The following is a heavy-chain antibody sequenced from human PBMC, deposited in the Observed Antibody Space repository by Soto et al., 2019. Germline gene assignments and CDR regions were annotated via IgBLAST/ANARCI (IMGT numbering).Heavy chain of an antibody. D-gene: IGHD3-10*01. V-gene: IGHV4-34*01. CDR2: INHSGST. J-gene: IGHJ6*02. Sequence: SETLSLTCAVYGGSFSGYYWSWIRQPPGKGLEWIGEINHSGSTNYNPSLKSRVTISVDTSKNQFSLKLSSVTAADTAVYYCARGKPEGVLLWFGELFESHYGMDVWGQGTTVTVSS. CDR3: ARGKPEGVLLWFGELFESHYGMDV. CDR1: GGSFSGYY.